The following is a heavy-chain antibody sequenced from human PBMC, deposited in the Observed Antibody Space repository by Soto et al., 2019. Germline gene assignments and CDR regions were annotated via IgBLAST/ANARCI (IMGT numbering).Heavy chain of an antibody. Sequence: SETLSLTCAVSGDSITSGDFSWSWVRQPPGKGLEWIGYIYHSGTTFYNPSVKSRVSMSVDRSKNQFSLRLTSVTAADTALYYCARGLGYCSTTTCSEDWFDPWGPGTLVTV. D-gene: IGHD2-2*01. CDR1: GDSITSGDFS. V-gene: IGHV4-30-2*01. J-gene: IGHJ5*02. CDR3: ARGLGYCSTTTCSEDWFDP. CDR2: IYHSGTT.